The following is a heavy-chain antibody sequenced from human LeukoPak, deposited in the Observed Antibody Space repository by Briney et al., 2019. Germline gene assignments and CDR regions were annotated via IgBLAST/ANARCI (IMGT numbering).Heavy chain of an antibody. CDR2: IYHSGST. D-gene: IGHD5-12*01. Sequence: SETLSLTCTVSGYSINIGYYWGWIRQPPGKGLEWIGSIYHSGSTYYNPSLKSRVTIAVDTSKNQFSLKLSSVTAADTAVYYCARGKWSGYDYGLFDYWGQGTLVTVSS. CDR1: GYSINIGYY. CDR3: ARGKWSGYDYGLFDY. V-gene: IGHV4-38-2*02. J-gene: IGHJ4*02.